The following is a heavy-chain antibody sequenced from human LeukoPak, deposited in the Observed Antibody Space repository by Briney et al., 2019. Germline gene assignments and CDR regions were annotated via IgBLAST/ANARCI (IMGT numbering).Heavy chain of an antibody. V-gene: IGHV4-34*01. CDR2: INHSGST. J-gene: IGHJ4*02. Sequence: SETLSLTCAVYGGSFSGYYWSWIRQPPGKGLEWIGEINHSGSTNYNPSLKSRVTISVDTSKNQFSLKLSSVTAADTAVYYCARGIAVAGVYYFGYWGQGTLVTVSS. CDR3: ARGIAVAGVYYFGY. D-gene: IGHD6-19*01. CDR1: GGSFSGYY.